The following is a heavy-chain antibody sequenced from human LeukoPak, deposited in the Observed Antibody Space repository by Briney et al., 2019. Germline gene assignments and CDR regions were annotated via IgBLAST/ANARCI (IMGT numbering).Heavy chain of an antibody. Sequence: PGGSLRLSCEASGLTFNKYWMTWVRQAPGKGLEWVANIKQGGSEKNYVDSVKGRFTISRDNAKNSLSLRMNSLSAEDTAVYYCATGYSSGWYFYFQHWGQGSLVSVSS. D-gene: IGHD6-19*01. CDR2: IKQGGSEK. V-gene: IGHV3-7*01. CDR3: ATGYSSGWYFYFQH. J-gene: IGHJ1*01. CDR1: GLTFNKYW.